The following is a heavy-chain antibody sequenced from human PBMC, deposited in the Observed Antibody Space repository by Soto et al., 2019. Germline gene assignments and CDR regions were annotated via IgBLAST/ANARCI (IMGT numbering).Heavy chain of an antibody. CDR2: MSTSSTI. J-gene: IGHJ2*01. Sequence: PGGSLRLSCAASGFTFSSYTMNWVRQAPGKGLEWVSYMSTSSTIYYADSVKGRFTISRDNAKDSLYLQMNSLRPEDTAVYYCSFGELSGDFDLWGRGTLVTVSS. CDR1: GFTFSSYT. V-gene: IGHV3-48*01. CDR3: SFGELSGDFDL. D-gene: IGHD3-10*01.